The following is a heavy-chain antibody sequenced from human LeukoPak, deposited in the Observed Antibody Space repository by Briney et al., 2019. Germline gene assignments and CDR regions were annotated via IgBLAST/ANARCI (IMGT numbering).Heavy chain of an antibody. V-gene: IGHV5-51*01. CDR1: GYSFTSYW. D-gene: IGHD6-13*01. CDR2: IHPGDSRV. J-gene: IGHJ5*02. Sequence: GESLKISCQGLGYSFTSYWIGWVRQMPGKGMEWMGVIHPGDSRVRYNPSFQGQVTISVDKSTRTAYLQWVSLKASDTAMYYCACRDLSSTWSFPWGQGTLVTVSS. CDR3: ACRDLSSTWSFP.